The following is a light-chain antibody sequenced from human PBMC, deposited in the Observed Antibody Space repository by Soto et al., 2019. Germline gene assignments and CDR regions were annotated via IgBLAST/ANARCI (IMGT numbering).Light chain of an antibody. V-gene: IGKV3-20*01. Sequence: EIVLTQSPGTLSLSPGERATLSCRASQSFSSSYLAWYQQKPGQAPRLLIYGASSRATGIPDRFSGSGSGTDFTLTISSLEPEDFAVYYCQHYGSAPFTFGPGTKLDVK. CDR2: GAS. J-gene: IGKJ3*01. CDR1: QSFSSSY. CDR3: QHYGSAPFT.